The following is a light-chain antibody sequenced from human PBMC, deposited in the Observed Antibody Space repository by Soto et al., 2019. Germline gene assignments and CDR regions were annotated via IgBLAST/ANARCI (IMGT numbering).Light chain of an antibody. Sequence: RVMTQSPATLSVSPGERATLSCRASETVSINLAWFQQKPGQAPRLLIYGASTRATGVPARFSGSGSVTEFTLTISSLQSEDFAVYYCQQYNNWPYTFGQGTKVDIK. CDR1: ETVSIN. V-gene: IGKV3-15*01. J-gene: IGKJ2*01. CDR3: QQYNNWPYT. CDR2: GAS.